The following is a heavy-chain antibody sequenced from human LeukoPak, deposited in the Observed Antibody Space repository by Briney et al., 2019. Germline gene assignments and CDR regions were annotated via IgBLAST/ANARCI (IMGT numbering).Heavy chain of an antibody. CDR1: GFTFDDYA. V-gene: IGHV3-9*01. CDR3: AKDMENFDWLSFDY. CDR2: ISWNSGSI. D-gene: IGHD3-9*01. J-gene: IGHJ4*02. Sequence: GGSLRLYCAASGFTFDDYAMHWVRQAPGQGLEGVSGISWNSGSIGYEDSVKGRFTISRDNAKNSLYLQMNSLRAEDTALYYCAKDMENFDWLSFDYWGQGTLVTVSS.